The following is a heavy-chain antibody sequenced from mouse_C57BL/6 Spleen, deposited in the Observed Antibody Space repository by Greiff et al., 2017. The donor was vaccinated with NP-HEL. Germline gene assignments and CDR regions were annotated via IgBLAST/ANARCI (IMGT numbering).Heavy chain of an antibody. CDR1: GYTFTDYY. CDR3: ARYYVTSYWYFDV. J-gene: IGHJ1*03. D-gene: IGHD1-1*01. CDR2: IFPGSGST. V-gene: IGHV1-75*01. Sequence: VQLQQSGPELVKPGASVKISCKASGYTFTDYYINWVKQRPGQGLEWIGWIFPGSGSTYYNEKFKGKATLTVDKSSSTAYMLLSSLTSEDSAVYFCARYYVTSYWYFDVWGTGTTVTVSS.